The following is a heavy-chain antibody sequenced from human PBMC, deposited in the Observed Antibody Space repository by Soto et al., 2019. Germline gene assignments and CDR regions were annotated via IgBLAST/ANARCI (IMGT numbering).Heavy chain of an antibody. Sequence: QVQLVQSGAEVRQPASSVKVSCKTSGATFSSYAITWVRQAPGQGLEWMGGIVPTVDTSTYAQKFQGRVTITADKSTNTTYMELGSLRSDDTAVYYCVRVVAIPGYPDNWGQGTLVTVSS. CDR3: VRVVAIPGYPDN. V-gene: IGHV1-69*14. CDR2: IVPTVDTS. D-gene: IGHD5-12*01. J-gene: IGHJ4*02. CDR1: GATFSSYA.